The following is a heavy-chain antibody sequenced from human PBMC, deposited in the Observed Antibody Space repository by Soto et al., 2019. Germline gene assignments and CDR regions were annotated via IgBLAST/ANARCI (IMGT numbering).Heavy chain of an antibody. V-gene: IGHV3-74*01. CDR3: ARDNWNSY. D-gene: IGHD1-7*01. CDR2: INTDGSST. CDR1: GFTFSNYW. J-gene: IGHJ4*02. Sequence: GGSVRLSCVASGFTFSNYWMHWVRQAPGKGLVWVSRINTDGSSTNYADSVKGRFTISRDNAKNMVYLQMNSLRVEDTAVYYCARDNWNSYWGQGTLVTVSS.